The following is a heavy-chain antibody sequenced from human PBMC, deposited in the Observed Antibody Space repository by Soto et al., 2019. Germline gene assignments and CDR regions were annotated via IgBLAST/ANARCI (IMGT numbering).Heavy chain of an antibody. CDR3: ARARGAVTTLVDY. D-gene: IGHD4-17*01. CDR1: GFTFSSYS. V-gene: IGHV3-21*01. J-gene: IGHJ4*02. CDR2: ISSSSSYI. Sequence: LRLSCAASGFTFSSYSMNWVRQAPGKGLEWVSSISSSSSYIYYADSVKGRFTISRDNAKNSLYLQMNRLRAEDTAVYYCARARGAVTTLVDYWGQGTLVTVSS.